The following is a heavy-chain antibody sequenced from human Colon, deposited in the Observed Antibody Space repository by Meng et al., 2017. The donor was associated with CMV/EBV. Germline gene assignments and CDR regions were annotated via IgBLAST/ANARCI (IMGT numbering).Heavy chain of an antibody. J-gene: IGHJ4*02. CDR3: ASSAH. V-gene: IGHV3-43D*03. CDR2: SSWDYRGP. CDR1: GFTFPNYS. Sequence: GRSLRLSCVASGFTFPNYSMFWARQRPGKGLEWVALSSWDYRGPYYADAVKGRFTVSRDNHKNSVSLHMTDLRPDDTAYYYCASSAHWGQGTPVTVSS.